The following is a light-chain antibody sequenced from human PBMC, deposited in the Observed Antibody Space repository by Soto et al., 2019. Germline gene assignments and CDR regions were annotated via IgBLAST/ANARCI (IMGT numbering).Light chain of an antibody. CDR3: QQYDSVPIT. V-gene: IGKV4-1*01. Sequence: DIVMTQSPDYLAVSLGERATINCKSSQSVLYTSNNKNYIAWYQQKSGRPPKLLIYWASTRDSGVPDRFSGGGSGTDFTLTISSLQAEDVAVYYCQQYDSVPITFGQGTRLEIK. J-gene: IGKJ5*01. CDR1: QSVLYTSNNKNY. CDR2: WAS.